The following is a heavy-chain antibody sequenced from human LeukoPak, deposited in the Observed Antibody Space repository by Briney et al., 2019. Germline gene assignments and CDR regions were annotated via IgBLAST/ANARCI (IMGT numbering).Heavy chain of an antibody. CDR2: IYYSGST. V-gene: IGHV4-39*01. CDR3: ASAPDLLCSSTSCQPFDY. J-gene: IGHJ4*02. Sequence: SETLSLTCTVSGGSISSSSYYWGRIRQPLGKGLEWIGSIYYSGSTYYNPSLKSRVTISVDTSKNQFSLKLSSVTATDTAVYYCASAPDLLCSSTSCQPFDYWGQGTLVTVSS. D-gene: IGHD2-2*01. CDR1: GGSISSSSYY.